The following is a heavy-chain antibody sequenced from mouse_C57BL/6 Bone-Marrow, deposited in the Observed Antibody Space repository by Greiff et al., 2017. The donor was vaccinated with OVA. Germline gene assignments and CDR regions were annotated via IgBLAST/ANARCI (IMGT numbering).Heavy chain of an antibody. Sequence: QVQLQQSGAELARPGASVKLSCKASGYTFTSYGISWVKQRTGQGLEWIGEIYPRSGNTYYNEKFKGKATLTADKSSSTAYMALRSLTSEDSAVYFCARRGNYFAWFAYWGQGTLVTVSA. CDR3: ARRGNYFAWFAY. CDR2: IYPRSGNT. V-gene: IGHV1-81*01. D-gene: IGHD2-1*01. J-gene: IGHJ3*01. CDR1: GYTFTSYG.